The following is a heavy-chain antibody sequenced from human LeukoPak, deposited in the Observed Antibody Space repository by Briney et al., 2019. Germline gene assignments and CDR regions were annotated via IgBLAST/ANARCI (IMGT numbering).Heavy chain of an antibody. J-gene: IGHJ3*02. V-gene: IGHV3-15*01. CDR3: TTEGLLWFGELYRDAFDI. Sequence: PGGSLRLSCAASGFTFSNAWMSWVRQAPGKGLEWVGRIKSKTDGGTTDYAAPVKGRFTISRDDSKNTLYLQMNSLKTEDTAVYYCTTEGLLWFGELYRDAFDIWGQGTMVTVSP. CDR1: GFTFSNAW. D-gene: IGHD3-10*01. CDR2: IKSKTDGGTT.